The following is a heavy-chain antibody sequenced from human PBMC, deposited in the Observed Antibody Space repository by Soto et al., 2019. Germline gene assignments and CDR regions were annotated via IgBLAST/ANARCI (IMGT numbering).Heavy chain of an antibody. D-gene: IGHD6-6*01. V-gene: IGHV3-23*01. CDR3: AKGGYSSSLSYNWFDP. Sequence: PGGSLRLSCAASGFTFSSYAMSWVRQAPGKGLEWVSAISGSGGSTYYADSVKGRFTISRDNSKNTLYLQMNSLRAEDTAVYYCAKGGYSSSLSYNWFDPWGQGTLVTVSS. CDR1: GFTFSSYA. CDR2: ISGSGGST. J-gene: IGHJ5*02.